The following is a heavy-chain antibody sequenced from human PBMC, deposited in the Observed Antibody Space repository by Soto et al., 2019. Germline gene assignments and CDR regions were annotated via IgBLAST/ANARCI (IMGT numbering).Heavy chain of an antibody. CDR1: GFTFSLYS. CDR3: VRARSTDSRPDY. CDR2: ITSSSSYI. V-gene: IGHV3-21*01. D-gene: IGHD3-22*01. Sequence: GGSLRLSCAASGFTFSLYSMIWVRQAPGKGLEWVASITSSSSYIYYEDSLKGRFTISRDNAKNSLFLQLDSLRAEDTAAYFCVRARSTDSRPDYWGQGTLVTVSS. J-gene: IGHJ4*02.